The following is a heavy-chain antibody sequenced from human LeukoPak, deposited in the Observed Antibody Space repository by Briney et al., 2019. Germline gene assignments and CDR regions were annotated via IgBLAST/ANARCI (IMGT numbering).Heavy chain of an antibody. V-gene: IGHV4-34*01. CDR2: INHSGST. CDR1: GGSFSGYY. CDR3: ARGGYGEVWYYSYGMDV. J-gene: IGHJ6*02. Sequence: SETLSLTCAVYGGSFSGYYWSWIRQPPGKGLEWIGEINHSGSTNYNPSLKSRVTISVDTSKNQFSLKPSSVTAADTAVYYCARGGYGEVWYYSYGMDVWGQGTTVTVSS. D-gene: IGHD4-17*01.